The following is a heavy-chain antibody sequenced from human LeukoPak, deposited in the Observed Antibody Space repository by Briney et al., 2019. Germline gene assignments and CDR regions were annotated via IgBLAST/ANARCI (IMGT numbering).Heavy chain of an antibody. J-gene: IGHJ4*02. CDR1: GFTFSNYN. CDR3: AGGTDYWDS. CDR2: ISSSSSTI. Sequence: GGSLRLSCAASGFTFSNYNMNWVRQAPGKGLEWVSYISSSSSTIYYADSVKGRFTISRDNAKNSLYLQMNSLRAEDTAVYYCAGGTDYWDSWGQGTLVTVSS. D-gene: IGHD3/OR15-3a*01. V-gene: IGHV3-48*01.